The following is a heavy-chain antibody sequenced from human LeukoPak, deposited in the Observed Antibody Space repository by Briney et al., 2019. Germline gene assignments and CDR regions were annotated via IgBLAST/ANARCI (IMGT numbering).Heavy chain of an antibody. CDR2: IIPTFGTA. Sequence: SVKVSCKASGGTFSSYAISWVRQAPGQGLEWMGGIIPTFGTANYAQKFQGRVTITADKSTSTAYMELSSLRSEDTAVYYCARDNGEGDGYNSFFSGYYGMDVWGQGTTVTVSS. D-gene: IGHD5-24*01. V-gene: IGHV1-69*06. J-gene: IGHJ6*02. CDR3: ARDNGEGDGYNSFFSGYYGMDV. CDR1: GGTFSSYA.